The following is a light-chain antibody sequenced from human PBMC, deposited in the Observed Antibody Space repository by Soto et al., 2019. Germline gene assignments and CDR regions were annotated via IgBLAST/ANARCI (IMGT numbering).Light chain of an antibody. CDR3: QSYDSSLSAVV. CDR2: GNS. CDR1: SSNIGAGYD. Sequence: QSVLTQPPSVSGAPGQRVTISCTGSSSNIGAGYDVHWYQQLPGTVPKVLIYGNSNRPSGVPDRFSGSKSSTSASLAITGLQAEDEADYYCQSYDSSLSAVVLGGGTKLTVL. V-gene: IGLV1-40*01. J-gene: IGLJ2*01.